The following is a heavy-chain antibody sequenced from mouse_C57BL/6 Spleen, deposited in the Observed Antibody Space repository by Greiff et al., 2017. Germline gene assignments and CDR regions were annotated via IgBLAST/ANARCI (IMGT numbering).Heavy chain of an antibody. CDR1: GFTFNTYA. Sequence: EVQGVESGGGLVQPKGSLKLSCAASGFTFNTYAMHWVRQAPGKGLEWVARISSKRSNYATYYADSVKDRSTISRDNSQSMLYLQMNNLTTEDTAIYYCVRGDDPWFAYWGQGTMVTVSA. CDR2: ISSKRSNYAT. V-gene: IGHV10-3*01. J-gene: IGHJ3*01. D-gene: IGHD2-3*01. CDR3: VRGDDPWFAY.